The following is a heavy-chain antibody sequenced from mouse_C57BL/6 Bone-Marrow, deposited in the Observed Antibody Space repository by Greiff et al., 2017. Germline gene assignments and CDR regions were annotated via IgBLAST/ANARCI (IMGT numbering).Heavy chain of an antibody. V-gene: IGHV5-4*01. Sequence: EVKLVESGGGLVQSGGSPKLYCAASGFAVSSSAMSWVRQTPDKTLEWVATNSYGGSYSFYPDNVKVGFTISRDNAKNNLFLQMSQLKSEITAMYYWARDKGYSNYDYWGQVTTLRVSS. CDR2: NSYGGSYS. CDR1: GFAVSSSA. D-gene: IGHD2-5*01. J-gene: IGHJ2*01. CDR3: ARDKGYSNYDY.